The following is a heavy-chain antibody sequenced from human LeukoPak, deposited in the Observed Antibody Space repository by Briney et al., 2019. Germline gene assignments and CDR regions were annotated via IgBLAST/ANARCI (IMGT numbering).Heavy chain of an antibody. J-gene: IGHJ6*03. Sequence: PSETLSLTCTVSGCSISSSSFYWGWIRQPPWKGLEGIGSIYYSGSTYYNPSLKRRVTISVDTSRNQLSLNLSSVPAADTAVYYCARPPRLVGYYYYYYMDVWGKGTTVTVSS. CDR2: IYYSGST. D-gene: IGHD3-9*01. CDR1: GCSISSSSFY. CDR3: ARPPRLVGYYYYYYMDV. V-gene: IGHV4-39*01.